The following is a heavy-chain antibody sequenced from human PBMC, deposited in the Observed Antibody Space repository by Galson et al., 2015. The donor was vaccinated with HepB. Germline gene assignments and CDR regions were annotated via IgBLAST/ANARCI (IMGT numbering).Heavy chain of an antibody. J-gene: IGHJ5*02. CDR3: ATATQQLVFNWFDP. CDR2: IIPIFGTA. V-gene: IGHV1-69*13. D-gene: IGHD6-13*01. CDR1: GGTFSSYA. Sequence: SVKVSCKASGGTFSSYAISWVRQAPGQGLEWMGGIIPIFGTANYAQKFQGRVTITADESTSTAYMELSSLRSEDTAVYYCATATQQLVFNWFDPWGQGTLVTVSS.